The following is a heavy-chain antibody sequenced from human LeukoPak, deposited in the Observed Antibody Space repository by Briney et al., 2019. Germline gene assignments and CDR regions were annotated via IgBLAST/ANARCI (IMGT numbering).Heavy chain of an antibody. J-gene: IGHJ5*02. Sequence: GESLKISCKGSGYSFTSYWIGWVRQMPGKGLEWMGIIYPGDSDTRYSPSFQGQVTISADKSISTAYLQWSSLKASDTAIYYCARMYSSGWYEMYNWFDPWGQGTLVTVSS. D-gene: IGHD6-19*01. CDR3: ARMYSSGWYEMYNWFDP. V-gene: IGHV5-51*01. CDR1: GYSFTSYW. CDR2: IYPGDSDT.